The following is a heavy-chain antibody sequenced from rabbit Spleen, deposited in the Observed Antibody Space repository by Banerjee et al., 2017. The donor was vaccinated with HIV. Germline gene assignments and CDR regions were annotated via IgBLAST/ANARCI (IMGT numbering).Heavy chain of an antibody. CDR2: IDPVFGTT. J-gene: IGHJ4*01. CDR1: GFDFSSYYM. D-gene: IGHD3-1*01. V-gene: IGHV1S45*01. CDR3: ARDMADVVGWNFGL. Sequence: QEQLKESGGGLVQPGGSLKLSCKGSGFDFSSYYMSWVRQAPGKGLEWIGYIDPVFGTTHYASWAKGRFTISKTSSTTVTLQMTSLTAADTATYFCARDMADVVGWNFGLWGPGTLVTVS.